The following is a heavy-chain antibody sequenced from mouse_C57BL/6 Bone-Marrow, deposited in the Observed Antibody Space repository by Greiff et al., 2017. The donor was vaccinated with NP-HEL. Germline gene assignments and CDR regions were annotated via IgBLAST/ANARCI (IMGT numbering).Heavy chain of an antibody. CDR1: GFTFSNYW. Sequence: EVKVEESGGGLVQPGGSMKLSCVASGFTFSNYWMNWVRQSPEKGLEWVAQIRLKSDNYATHYAESVKGRFTISRDDSKSSVYLQMNNVRAEDTGIYYCTIYYDYDAWFAYWGQGTLVTVSA. D-gene: IGHD2-4*01. V-gene: IGHV6-3*01. CDR2: IRLKSDNYAT. J-gene: IGHJ3*01. CDR3: TIYYDYDAWFAY.